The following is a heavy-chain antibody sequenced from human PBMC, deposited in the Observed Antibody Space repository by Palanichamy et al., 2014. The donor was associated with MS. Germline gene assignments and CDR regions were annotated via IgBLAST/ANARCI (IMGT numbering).Heavy chain of an antibody. V-gene: IGHV3-53*01. J-gene: IGHJ4*02. CDR3: ARALGWEQLFYY. Sequence: EVQLVESGGGVIQPGGSLRLSCAASGFTVSSDYMNWVRQAPGKGLEWVSVIYSGGSTYYADSVKGRFTISRDNSKNTVSLQMNNLRAEDTAVYYCARALGWEQLFYYWGQGILVTISP. D-gene: IGHD1-26*01. CDR2: IYSGGST. CDR1: GFTVSSDY.